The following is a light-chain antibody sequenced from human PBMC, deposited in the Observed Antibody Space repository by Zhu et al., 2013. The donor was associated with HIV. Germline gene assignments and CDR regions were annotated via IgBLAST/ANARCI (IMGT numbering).Light chain of an antibody. CDR1: HDIGRY. J-gene: IGKJ2*01. CDR3: QQYLSYSPYT. Sequence: DIQLTQSPSFLSASVGDRVTITCRASHDIGRYLAWYQQKPGKAPSLFIYAASTLETGVPSRFSGSGSGTEFTLTITSLQPDDFATYYCQQYLSYSPYTFGQGTKVEI. V-gene: IGKV1-9*01. CDR2: AAS.